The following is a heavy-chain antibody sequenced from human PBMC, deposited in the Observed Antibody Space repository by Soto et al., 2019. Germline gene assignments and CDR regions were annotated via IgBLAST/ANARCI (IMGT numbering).Heavy chain of an antibody. D-gene: IGHD3-3*01. CDR3: AKEYYDFWSGYYTESYYYYYMDV. V-gene: IGHV3-30*18. Sequence: QVQLVESGGGVVQPGRSLRLSCAASGFTFSSYGMHWVRQAPGKGLEWVAVISYDGSNKYYADSVKGRFTISRDNSKNTLYLQMNSLRAEDTAVYYCAKEYYDFWSGYYTESYYYYYMDVWGKGTTVTGSS. CDR1: GFTFSSYG. CDR2: ISYDGSNK. J-gene: IGHJ6*03.